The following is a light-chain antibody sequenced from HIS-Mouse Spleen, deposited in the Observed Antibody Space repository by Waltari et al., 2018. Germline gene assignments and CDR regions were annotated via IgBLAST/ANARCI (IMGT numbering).Light chain of an antibody. V-gene: IGLV2-14*03. J-gene: IGLJ2*01. Sequence: QSALTQPASVSGSPGQSITISCTGTSSDVGGYNYVSWYQQHPGKAPKLMIYDVRNRPPWVSNRFSGSKSGNTASLTISGLQAEDEADYYCSSYTSSSFNVVFGGGTKLTVL. CDR1: SSDVGGYNY. CDR3: SSYTSSSFNVV. CDR2: DVR.